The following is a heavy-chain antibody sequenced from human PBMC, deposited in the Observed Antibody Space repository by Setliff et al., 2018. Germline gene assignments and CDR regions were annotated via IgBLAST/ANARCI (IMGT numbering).Heavy chain of an antibody. Sequence: SETLSLTCAVSGYSISSGYYWGWIRQPPGKGLEWIGSIYHSGSTYYNPSLKSRVTISVDTSKNQFSLKLSSVTAADPAVYYCARLNYDILTGYYGSPYYYGMDVWGQGTTVTVSS. V-gene: IGHV4-38-2*01. J-gene: IGHJ6*02. CDR3: ARLNYDILTGYYGSPYYYGMDV. D-gene: IGHD3-9*01. CDR1: GYSISSGYY. CDR2: IYHSGST.